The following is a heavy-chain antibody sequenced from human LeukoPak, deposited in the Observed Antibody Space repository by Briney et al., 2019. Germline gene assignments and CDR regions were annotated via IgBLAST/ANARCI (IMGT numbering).Heavy chain of an antibody. D-gene: IGHD1-1*01. V-gene: IGHV3-21*01. CDR3: ARDWNYFSC. CDR2: ISSSSGSI. J-gene: IGHJ4*02. Sequence: GGSLRLSCAASGFTFSSYSMNWVRQAPGKGLEWVSSISSSSGSIYYADSVKGRFTISRDNAKNSLYLQMNSLRAEDTAVYYCARDWNYFSCWGQGTLVTVSS. CDR1: GFTFSSYS.